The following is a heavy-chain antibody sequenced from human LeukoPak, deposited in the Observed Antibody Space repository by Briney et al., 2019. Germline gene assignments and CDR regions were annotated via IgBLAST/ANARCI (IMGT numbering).Heavy chain of an antibody. CDR3: ARSQGVIAAAGTSRYYYYYYMDV. CDR2: IYSGGST. Sequence: GGSLRLSCAASGLTVSSNCMSWVRQAPGKGLEWVSFIYSGGSTFYTDSVKGRFTISRDNSKNTLYLQMNSLRAEDTAVYYCARSQGVIAAAGTSRYYYYYYMDVWGKGTTVTVSS. V-gene: IGHV3-53*01. J-gene: IGHJ6*03. CDR1: GLTVSSNC. D-gene: IGHD6-13*01.